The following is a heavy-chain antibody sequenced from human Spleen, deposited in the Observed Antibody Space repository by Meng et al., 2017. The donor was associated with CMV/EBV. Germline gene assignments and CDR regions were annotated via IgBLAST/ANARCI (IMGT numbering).Heavy chain of an antibody. CDR1: GFSFSDHG. D-gene: IGHD3-16*01. CDR3: ATLTVRAWGFLGAAVHFDS. Sequence: GESLKISCAASGFSFSDHGMHWVRQAPGKGLEWVAIISFDGTSRTYADSVKGRFTISRDNSENSLSLRMNSLRPEDTAVYYCATLTVRAWGFLGAAVHFDSWGPGTLVTVSS. V-gene: IGHV3-30*19. CDR2: ISFDGTSR. J-gene: IGHJ4*02.